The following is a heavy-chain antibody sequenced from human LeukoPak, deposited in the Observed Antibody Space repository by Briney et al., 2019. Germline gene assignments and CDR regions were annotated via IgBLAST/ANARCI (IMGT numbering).Heavy chain of an antibody. CDR2: INHSGST. Sequence: SETLSLTCAVYGGSFSSYYWSWIRQPPGKGLEWIGEINHSGSTNYNPSLKSRVTISVDTSKNQFSLKLSSVTAADTAVYYCAKDIYGGNWPNDYWGQGTLVTVSS. D-gene: IGHD4-23*01. CDR3: AKDIYGGNWPNDY. CDR1: GGSFSSYY. V-gene: IGHV4-34*01. J-gene: IGHJ4*02.